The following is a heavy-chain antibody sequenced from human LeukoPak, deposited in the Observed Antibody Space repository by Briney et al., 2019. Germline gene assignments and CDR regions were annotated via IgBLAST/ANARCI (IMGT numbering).Heavy chain of an antibody. CDR1: GFTFSSYS. CDR2: ITSSSNYI. CDR3: ARDGGARPDY. J-gene: IGHJ4*02. V-gene: IGHV3-21*01. D-gene: IGHD2-21*01. Sequence: GXXRLSCAASGFTFSSYSMNWVRQAPGNGLEWASSITSSSNYIYYADSVKGRFTISRDNAKNSLYLQMSSLRAEDTAVYYCARDGGARPDYWGQGTLVTVSS.